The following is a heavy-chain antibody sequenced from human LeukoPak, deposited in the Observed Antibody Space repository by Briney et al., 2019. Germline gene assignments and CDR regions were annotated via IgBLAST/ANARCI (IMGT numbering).Heavy chain of an antibody. V-gene: IGHV3-30*03. CDR3: ARGLVDTAMAYFDY. D-gene: IGHD5-18*01. CDR1: GFTFSSYG. J-gene: IGHJ4*02. CDR2: ISFDESTK. Sequence: GRSLRLSCAASGFTFSSYGMHWVRQAPGKGLEWVAVISFDESTKYYADSVKGRFTISRDNSKNTLYLQMNSLRAEDTAVYYCARGLVDTAMAYFDYWGQGTLVTVSS.